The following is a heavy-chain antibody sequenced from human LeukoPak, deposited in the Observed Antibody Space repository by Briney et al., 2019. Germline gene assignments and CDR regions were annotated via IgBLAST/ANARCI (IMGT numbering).Heavy chain of an antibody. V-gene: IGHV3-23*01. D-gene: IGHD3-22*01. J-gene: IGHJ4*02. CDR2: ISGSGGST. CDR1: GFTFSSYA. CDR3: AREFMGDSSGKPDY. Sequence: PGGSLRLSCAASGFTFSSYAMSWVRQAPGKGLEWVSAISGSGGSTYYADSVKGRFTISRDNSKNTLYLQMNSLRAEDTAVYYCAREFMGDSSGKPDYWGQGTLVTVSS.